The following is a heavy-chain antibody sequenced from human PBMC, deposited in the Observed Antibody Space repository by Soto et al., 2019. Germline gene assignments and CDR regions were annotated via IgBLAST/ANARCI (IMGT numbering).Heavy chain of an antibody. Sequence: GGSLRLSCAASGFTFDNYAMHWVRQAPGKGLEWVSGFGWNSGTIGYADSVKGRFTISRDKAKNSLSLEMKSMRVEDTALYYCTKDLVPGGADVWGQGTTVTVSS. CDR3: TKDLVPGGADV. D-gene: IGHD3-16*01. J-gene: IGHJ6*02. CDR2: FGWNSGTI. CDR1: GFTFDNYA. V-gene: IGHV3-9*01.